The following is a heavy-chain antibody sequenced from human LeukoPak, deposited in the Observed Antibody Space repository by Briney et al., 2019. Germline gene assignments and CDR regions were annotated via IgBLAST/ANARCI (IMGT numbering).Heavy chain of an antibody. D-gene: IGHD3-22*01. J-gene: IGHJ4*02. V-gene: IGHV3-15*01. CDR3: TTGPGYYDGSAYFDY. CDR2: IKTKTDDGTT. Sequence: GGSLRLPCAASGFTFSDAWMSWVRQAPGKGLEWVGRIKTKTDDGTTHYAASVKGRFTISRDDSKNTLYLQMNSLKTEDTAVYYCTTGPGYYDGSAYFDYWGQGTLVTVSS. CDR1: GFTFSDAW.